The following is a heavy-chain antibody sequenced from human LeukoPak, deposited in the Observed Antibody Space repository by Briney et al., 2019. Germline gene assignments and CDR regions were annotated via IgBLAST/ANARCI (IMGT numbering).Heavy chain of an antibody. CDR1: GYTFTSYF. D-gene: IGHD1-7*01. Sequence: GASAKVSCKASGYTFTSYFIHWVRQAPGQGLEWVGIINPAGGSPSYAQRFQGRVTMTRDTSTSTVYMDLSSLRSEDSAAYYCARDWFGNYAGFDYWGQGTLVTVSS. V-gene: IGHV1-46*01. CDR3: ARDWFGNYAGFDY. CDR2: INPAGGSP. J-gene: IGHJ4*02.